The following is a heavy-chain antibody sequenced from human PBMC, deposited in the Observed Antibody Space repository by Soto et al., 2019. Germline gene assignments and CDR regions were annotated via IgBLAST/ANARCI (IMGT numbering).Heavy chain of an antibody. Sequence: QVELQESGPGLVKPSQTLSLTCTVSGGSISSGDYYWSWIRQPPGKGLEWIGDIYYSGSTYYKPSLRRLVTISVDTSMYQFSLELSSVTASDTDVYYWAIYGGNAVYFDYLGQETLVNVSS. V-gene: IGHV4-30-4*01. CDR3: AIYGGNAVYFDY. J-gene: IGHJ4*02. D-gene: IGHD4-17*01. CDR1: GGSISSGDYY. CDR2: IYYSGST.